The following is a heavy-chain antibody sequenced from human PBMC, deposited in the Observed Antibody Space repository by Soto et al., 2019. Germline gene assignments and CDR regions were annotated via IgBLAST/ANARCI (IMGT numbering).Heavy chain of an antibody. CDR2: IYYSGST. J-gene: IGHJ4*02. CDR3: ARDLALAGNY. CDR1: GGSISSSSYY. Sequence: PSETLSLTCTVSGGSISSSSYYWGWIRQPPGKGLEWIGSIYYSGSTYYNPSLKSRVTISVDTSKNQFSLKLSSVTAEDTATYYCARDLALAGNYWGQGVLVTVSS. V-gene: IGHV4-39*02. D-gene: IGHD6-19*01.